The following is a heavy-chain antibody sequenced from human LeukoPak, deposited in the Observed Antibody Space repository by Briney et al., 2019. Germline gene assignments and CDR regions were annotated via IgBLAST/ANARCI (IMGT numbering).Heavy chain of an antibody. Sequence: ASVKVSCKASGYTFTAYYMNWVRQAPGQGLEWMGWINSDSGFTKYAQKFQGRVTMTSDTSITTVYMDLTRLTSDDTAVYYCARNFDMKGFDPWGQGTLVTVSS. CDR1: GYTFTAYY. CDR3: ARNFDMKGFDP. CDR2: INSDSGFT. D-gene: IGHD3-9*01. V-gene: IGHV1-2*02. J-gene: IGHJ5*02.